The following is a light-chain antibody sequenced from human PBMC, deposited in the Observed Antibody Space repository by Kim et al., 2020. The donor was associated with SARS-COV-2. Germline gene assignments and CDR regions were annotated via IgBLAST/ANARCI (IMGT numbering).Light chain of an antibody. CDR2: EVS. J-gene: IGLJ1*01. CDR3: SSYTTGTTLV. CDR1: SSDVGGYNY. V-gene: IGLV2-14*03. Sequence: QSALTQPASVSGSPGQSITISCTGTSSDVGGYNYVSWYQQHPGKASKLMIFEVSNRPSGVSDRFSGSKSGNTASLTISGLQAEDEADYHCSSYTTGTTLVFGTGTKVTVL.